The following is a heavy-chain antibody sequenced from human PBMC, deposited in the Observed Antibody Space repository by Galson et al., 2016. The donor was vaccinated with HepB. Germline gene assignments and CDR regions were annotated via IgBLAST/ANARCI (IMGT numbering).Heavy chain of an antibody. Sequence: SLRLSCAASGFTFSSHSVNWVRQAPGKGLEWVALISSSGSSIDYADSMKGRFTISRDNAKNSVYLQMDSLSDEDTAVYYCATSYCGGDCYSLSYYYYGLDVWGQGTTVTVSS. D-gene: IGHD2-21*02. CDR2: ISSSGSSI. J-gene: IGHJ6*02. V-gene: IGHV3-48*02. CDR3: ATSYCGGDCYSLSYYYYGLDV. CDR1: GFTFSSHS.